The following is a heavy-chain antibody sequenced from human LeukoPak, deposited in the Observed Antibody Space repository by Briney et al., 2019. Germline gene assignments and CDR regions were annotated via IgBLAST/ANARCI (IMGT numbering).Heavy chain of an antibody. V-gene: IGHV3-30*04. J-gene: IGHJ4*02. CDR2: LSYDGNNE. CDR3: TTLPRGSWYDDY. D-gene: IGHD6-13*01. CDR1: GFTFSRYN. Sequence: GGSLRLSCAASGFTFSRYNMHWVRQTPGKGLEWVTLLSYDGNNEDYADSVKGRFSISRDNSKTTLYLQMNSLRAEDTAVYYCTTLPRGSWYDDYWGQGTLVTVSS.